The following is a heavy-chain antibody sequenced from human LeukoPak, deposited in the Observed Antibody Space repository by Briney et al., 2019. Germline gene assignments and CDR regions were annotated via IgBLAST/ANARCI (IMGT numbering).Heavy chain of an antibody. V-gene: IGHV3-30*18. CDR2: ITYDGITT. D-gene: IGHD3-10*01. CDR3: VKEQSSGNYRTADF. J-gene: IGHJ4*02. CDR1: GFTLSSCG. Sequence: GTSLRLSCAASGFTLSSCGMHWVRQAPGKGLVWVAVITYDGITTYFDDSVKGRFTISRDTSKSMLYLQMNSLRPEDTAVYYCVKEQSSGNYRTADFWGQGTLVTVSS.